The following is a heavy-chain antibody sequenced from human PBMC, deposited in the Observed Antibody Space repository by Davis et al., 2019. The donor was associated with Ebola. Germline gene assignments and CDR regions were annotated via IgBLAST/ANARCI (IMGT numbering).Heavy chain of an antibody. CDR1: GFTFDDYA. Sequence: GGSLRLSCAASGFTFDDYAMHWVRQAPGKGLEWVSGISWNSGSIGYADSVKGRFTISRDNAKNSLYLQMNSLRDEDTAVYYCARAGHNYGIQLRYYYYGMDVWGKGTTVTVSS. V-gene: IGHV3-9*01. CDR3: ARAGHNYGIQLRYYYYGMDV. D-gene: IGHD4-11*01. J-gene: IGHJ6*04. CDR2: ISWNSGSI.